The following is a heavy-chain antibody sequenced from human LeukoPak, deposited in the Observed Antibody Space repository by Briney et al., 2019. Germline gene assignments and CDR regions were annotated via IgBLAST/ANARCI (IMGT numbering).Heavy chain of an antibody. CDR2: INPSGGGT. V-gene: IGHV1-46*01. CDR3: AREGSGSLPHLDH. CDR1: GYTFTSHY. J-gene: IGHJ4*02. Sequence: ASVKVSCKASGYTFTSHYMQRVRLAPGQGLEWMGIINPSGGGTRYAQKFQGRVTMTRDTSTSTVYMELSSLRSEDTAVYYCAREGSGSLPHLDHWGQGTLVTVSS. D-gene: IGHD3-10*01.